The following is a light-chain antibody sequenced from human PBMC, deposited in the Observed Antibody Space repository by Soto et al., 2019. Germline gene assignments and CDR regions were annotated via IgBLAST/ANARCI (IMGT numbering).Light chain of an antibody. CDR1: QSVSSSY. CDR2: GAY. V-gene: IGKV3-20*01. Sequence: EIELTQSPGTLSLSPGERATLSCRASQSVSSSYLAWYQQKPGQAPRLLIYGAYSRATGIPGMFSGSGSGTDFTLIISRLEPEDFAVYYCQQFGTSPWTFGQGTKVEIK. J-gene: IGKJ1*01. CDR3: QQFGTSPWT.